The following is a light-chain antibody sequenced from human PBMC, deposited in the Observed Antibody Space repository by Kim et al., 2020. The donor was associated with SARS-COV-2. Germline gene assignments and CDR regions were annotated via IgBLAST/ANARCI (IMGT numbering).Light chain of an antibody. J-gene: IGKJ1*01. V-gene: IGKV1-5*03. CDR1: QSISNW. Sequence: ASVGDTVTITCRASQSISNWLAWYRQEPGKAPKLLIYKASNLESGVPSRFSGSGSGTEFTLTITSLHHDDFATYYCQQYKSLTWTFGQGTKVDIK. CDR3: QQYKSLTWT. CDR2: KAS.